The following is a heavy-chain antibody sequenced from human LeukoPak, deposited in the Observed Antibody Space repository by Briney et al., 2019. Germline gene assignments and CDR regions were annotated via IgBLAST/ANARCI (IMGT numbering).Heavy chain of an antibody. CDR3: ARGYCSDGSCYFDY. CDR2: IYYSGST. V-gene: IGHV4-31*03. D-gene: IGHD2-15*01. CDR1: GDSISGGGYY. J-gene: IGHJ4*02. Sequence: PSETLSLTCTVSGDSISGGGYYWSWIRQHPGKGLEWIGYIYYSGSTYYNPSLKSRVIISVDTSKNQFSLELSSVSAADTAVYYCARGYCSDGSCYFDYWGQGTLVTVSS.